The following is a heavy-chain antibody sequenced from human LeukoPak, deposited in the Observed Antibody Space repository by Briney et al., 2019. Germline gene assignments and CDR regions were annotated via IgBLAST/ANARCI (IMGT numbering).Heavy chain of an antibody. CDR2: IYTCGCT. V-gene: IGHV4-4*07. CDR1: GGSISSYY. CDR3: ARGILRDYYDSSGFYHRGGVGY. D-gene: IGHD3-22*01. Sequence: PWETLSLTCTVSGGSISSYYWSLIRQPAGKRLDWFGRIYTCGCTNYNPSLKSRVTMSVDTSKNQFSLKLSSVTAADTAVYFCARGILRDYYDSSGFYHRGGVGYWGQGTLVTVSS. J-gene: IGHJ4*02.